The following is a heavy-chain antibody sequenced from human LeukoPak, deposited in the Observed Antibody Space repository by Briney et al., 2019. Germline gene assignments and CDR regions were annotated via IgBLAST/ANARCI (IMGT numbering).Heavy chain of an antibody. CDR2: IYHSGST. V-gene: IGHV4-30-2*01. CDR3: ARRGYDSSGYYYAY. J-gene: IGHJ4*02. CDR1: GGSISSGGYS. Sequence: SETLSLTCAVSGGSISSGGYSWSWIRQPPGKGLEWIGYIYHSGSTYYNPSLKSRVTISVDRSKNQFSLKLSSVTAADTAVYYCARRGYDSSGYYYAYWGQGTLVTVSS. D-gene: IGHD3-22*01.